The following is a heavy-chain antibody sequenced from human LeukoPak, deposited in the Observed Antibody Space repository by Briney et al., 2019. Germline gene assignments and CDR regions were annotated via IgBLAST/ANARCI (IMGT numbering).Heavy chain of an antibody. CDR2: ISGSGGST. V-gene: IGHV3-23*01. CDR1: GFTFSSYA. D-gene: IGHD2-2*01. CDR3: ARGGGFCSSTSCYDGY. J-gene: IGHJ4*02. Sequence: GGSLRLSCAASGFTFSSYAMSWVRQAPGKGLEWVSAISGSGGSTYYADSVKGRFTISRDNAKNSLYLQMNSLRAENTAVYYCARGGGFCSSTSCYDGYWGQGTLVTVSS.